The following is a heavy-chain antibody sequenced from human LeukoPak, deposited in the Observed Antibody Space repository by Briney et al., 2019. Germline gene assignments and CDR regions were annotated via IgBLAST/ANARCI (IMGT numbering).Heavy chain of an antibody. J-gene: IGHJ3*02. CDR2: INPSGGST. CDR1: GGTFSSYA. D-gene: IGHD3-22*01. Sequence: ASVKVSCKASGGTFSSYAISWVRQAPGQGLEWMGIINPSGGSTSYAQKFQGRVTMTRDTSTSTVYMELSSLRSEDTAVYYCARDLGTYYYDSSGYYFFTDAFDIWGQGTMVTVSS. CDR3: ARDLGTYYYDSSGYYFFTDAFDI. V-gene: IGHV1-46*01.